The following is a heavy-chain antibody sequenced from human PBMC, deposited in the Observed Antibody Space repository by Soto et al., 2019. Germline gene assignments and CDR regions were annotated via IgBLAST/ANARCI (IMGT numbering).Heavy chain of an antibody. Sequence: PWGSLRLSCAASGFTFISYAIHFFRHAPVKWLEWVAVISYDGSNKYYADSVKGRFTISRDNSKNTLYLQMNSLRAEDTAVYYCARKPINDFWSGYPFGMDVWGQGTTVTVSS. D-gene: IGHD3-3*01. CDR3: ARKPINDFWSGYPFGMDV. CDR1: GFTFISYA. V-gene: IGHV3-30-3*01. CDR2: ISYDGSNK. J-gene: IGHJ6*02.